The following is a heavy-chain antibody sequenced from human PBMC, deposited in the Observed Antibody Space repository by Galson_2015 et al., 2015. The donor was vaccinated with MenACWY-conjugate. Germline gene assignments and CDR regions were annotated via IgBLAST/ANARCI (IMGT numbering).Heavy chain of an antibody. Sequence: SLRLSCAASGFTVSSNYMSWVRQAPGKGLEWVSVIYSGGSTYYADSVKGRFTISRDNSKNTLYLQMNSLRAEDTAVYYCARDSSGWYEHAFDIWGQGTMVTVSS. J-gene: IGHJ3*02. V-gene: IGHV3-53*01. CDR1: GFTVSSNY. CDR2: IYSGGST. D-gene: IGHD6-19*01. CDR3: ARDSSGWYEHAFDI.